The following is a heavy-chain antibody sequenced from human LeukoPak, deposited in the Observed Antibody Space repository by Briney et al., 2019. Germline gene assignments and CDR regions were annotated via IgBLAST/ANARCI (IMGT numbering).Heavy chain of an antibody. D-gene: IGHD5-24*01. J-gene: IGHJ4*02. V-gene: IGHV3-53*01. CDR2: IYSGGST. CDR1: GFTVSSNY. Sequence: GGSLRLSCAASGFTVSSNYMSWVRQAPGKGLEWVSVIYSGGSTYYADSVKGRFTISRDNSKNTLYLQMNSLRAEDTAVYYCAKDGLKLQKYYFDYWGQGTLVTVSS. CDR3: AKDGLKLQKYYFDY.